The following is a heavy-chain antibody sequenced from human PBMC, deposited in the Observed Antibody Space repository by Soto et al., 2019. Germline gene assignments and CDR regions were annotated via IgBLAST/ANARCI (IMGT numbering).Heavy chain of an antibody. Sequence: QVQLVESGGGVVRPGRSLRLSCAASGFAFNRFGVHWVRQAPGKGLEWVAVIWYDESNKFYADSVKGRFSISRDNSKNTLYLHMNSLRAEDTAVYYCVRDDGVAAAGPYYYYAMDVWGQGTTVIVSS. CDR2: IWYDESNK. J-gene: IGHJ6*02. V-gene: IGHV3-33*01. CDR1: GFAFNRFG. CDR3: VRDDGVAAAGPYYYYAMDV. D-gene: IGHD6-13*01.